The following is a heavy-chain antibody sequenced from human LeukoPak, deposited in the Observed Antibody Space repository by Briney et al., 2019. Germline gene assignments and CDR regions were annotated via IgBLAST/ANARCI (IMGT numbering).Heavy chain of an antibody. V-gene: IGHV3-30*14. J-gene: IGHJ3*02. CDR2: ISYDGSNK. CDR3: ARGGSYLNAFDI. CDR1: GFTFSRYA. D-gene: IGHD1-26*01. Sequence: GGSLRLSCAASGFTFSRYAMHWVSQAPGKGLEWVAVISYDGSNKYYVDSVKGRFTISRDNSKNTLYLQMNSLRAEDTAVYYCARGGSYLNAFDIWGQGTMVTVSS.